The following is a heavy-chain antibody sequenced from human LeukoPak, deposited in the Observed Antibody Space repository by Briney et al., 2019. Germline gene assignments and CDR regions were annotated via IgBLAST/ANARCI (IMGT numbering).Heavy chain of an antibody. D-gene: IGHD3-3*01. V-gene: IGHV3-15*01. CDR3: TTDRRGYDFWSGYSLDY. CDR2: IKSKTDGGTT. CDR1: GFTFSNAW. Sequence: GESLRLSCAASGFTFSNAWMSWVRQAPGKGLEWVGRIKSKTDGGTTDYAAPVKGRFTISRDDSKNTLYLQMNSLKTEDTAVYYCTTDRRGYDFWSGYSLDYWGQGTLVTVSS. J-gene: IGHJ4*02.